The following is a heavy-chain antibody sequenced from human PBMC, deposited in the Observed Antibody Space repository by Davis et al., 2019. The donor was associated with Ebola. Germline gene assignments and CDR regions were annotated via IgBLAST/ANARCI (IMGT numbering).Heavy chain of an antibody. J-gene: IGHJ4*02. CDR1: AFTFSSYW. CDR3: ARDLETYYDYVWGSYPTSAGGY. CDR2: IKQDGSEK. V-gene: IGHV3-7*03. Sequence: GESLKISCAASAFTFSSYWMSWVRQAPGKGLEWVANIKQDGSEKYYVDSVKGRFTISRDNAKNSLYLQMNSLRAEDTAVYYCARDLETYYDYVWGSYPTSAGGYWGQGTLVTVSS. D-gene: IGHD3-16*02.